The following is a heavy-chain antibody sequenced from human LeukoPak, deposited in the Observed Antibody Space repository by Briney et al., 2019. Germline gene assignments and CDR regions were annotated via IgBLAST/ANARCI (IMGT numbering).Heavy chain of an antibody. CDR3: ASPRDYYGSGSYYTWDY. D-gene: IGHD3-10*01. V-gene: IGHV3-23*01. CDR1: GFTFSSYA. Sequence: PGGSLRLSCAASGFTFSSYAMSWVRQAPGKGLEWVSAISGSGGSTYYADSVKGRFTISRDNSKNTLYLQMNSLRAEDTAVYYCASPRDYYGSGSYYTWDYWGQGTTVTVSS. CDR2: ISGSGGST. J-gene: IGHJ4*03.